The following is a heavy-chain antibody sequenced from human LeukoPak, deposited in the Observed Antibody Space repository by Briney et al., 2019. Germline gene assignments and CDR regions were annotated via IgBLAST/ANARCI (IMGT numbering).Heavy chain of an antibody. Sequence: SVKVSCKASGGTFSSYAISCVRQAPGQGLEWMGGIIPIFGTASYAQKFQGRVTITADESTSTAYMELSSLRSEDTAVYYCARSEAEDDAFDIWGQGTMVTVSS. CDR2: IIPIFGTA. J-gene: IGHJ3*02. V-gene: IGHV1-69*01. CDR1: GGTFSSYA. CDR3: ARSEAEDDAFDI.